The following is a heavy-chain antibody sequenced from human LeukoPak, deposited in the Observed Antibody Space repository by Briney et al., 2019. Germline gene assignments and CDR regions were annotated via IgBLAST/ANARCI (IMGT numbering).Heavy chain of an antibody. CDR1: GYSFTSYW. CDR3: ARRSINSYSYGRHFDL. V-gene: IGHV5-51*01. Sequence: KVGESLKISCKGSGYSFTSYWIGWVRQMPGKGLEWMGIIYPGDSDTRYSPPFQGQVTISADKSISTAYLQWSSLKASDTAMYYCARRSINSYSYGRHFDLWGRGTLVTVSS. J-gene: IGHJ2*01. D-gene: IGHD5-18*01. CDR2: IYPGDSDT.